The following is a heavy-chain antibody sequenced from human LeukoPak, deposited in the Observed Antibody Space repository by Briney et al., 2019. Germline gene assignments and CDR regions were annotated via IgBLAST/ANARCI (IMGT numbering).Heavy chain of an antibody. CDR2: IYYSGST. J-gene: IGHJ3*02. CDR3: ARWDIEDAFDI. Sequence: SETLSVTCTVSGGSISSYYWSWIRQPPGNGLEWIGYIYYSGSTNYNPSLKSRVTISVDTSKNQFSLKLSSVTAADTAVYYCARWDIEDAFDIWGQGTMVTVSS. V-gene: IGHV4-59*01. CDR1: GGSISSYY. D-gene: IGHD1-26*01.